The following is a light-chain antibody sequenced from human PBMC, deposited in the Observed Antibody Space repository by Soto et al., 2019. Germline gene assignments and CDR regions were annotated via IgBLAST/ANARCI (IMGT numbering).Light chain of an antibody. CDR2: DVS. V-gene: IGLV2-14*01. Sequence: QSALTQPASVSGSPGQSITISCTGTSSDVGGYNYVSWYQQHPGKAPKLMIYDVSNRASGVSNRFSGSKSGNTASLTISGLQAEDEADYYCSSYTSSSIPYVVFGGGTKLTVL. CDR1: SSDVGGYNY. CDR3: SSYTSSSIPYVV. J-gene: IGLJ2*01.